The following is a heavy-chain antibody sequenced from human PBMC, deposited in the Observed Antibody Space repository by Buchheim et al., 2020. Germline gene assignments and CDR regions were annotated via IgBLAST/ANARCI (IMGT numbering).Heavy chain of an antibody. D-gene: IGHD2-8*02. CDR2: INHSGST. CDR3: ARGRLVGGVRFDY. CDR1: GGSFSGYY. J-gene: IGHJ4*02. V-gene: IGHV4-34*01. Sequence: QVQLQQWGAGLLKPSETLSLPCAVYGGSFSGYYCSWIRQPPGKGLEWIGEINHSGSTHYNPSLKSRVTISVETPKKQLSLKLSSVTAADTAVYYCARGRLVGGVRFDYGGQGTL.